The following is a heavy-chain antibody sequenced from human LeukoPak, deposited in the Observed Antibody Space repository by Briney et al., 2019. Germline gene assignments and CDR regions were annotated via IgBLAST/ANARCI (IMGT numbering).Heavy chain of an antibody. CDR2: INPNSGGT. CDR3: AREYSSSWYGWFDP. V-gene: IGHV1-2*04. Sequence: GSVKVSCKASGYTFTGYYMHWVRQAPGQGLEWMGWINPNSGGTNYAQKFQGWVTMTRDTSISTAYMELSRLRSDDTAVYYCAREYSSSWYGWFDPWGQGTLVTVSS. CDR1: GYTFTGYY. D-gene: IGHD6-13*01. J-gene: IGHJ5*02.